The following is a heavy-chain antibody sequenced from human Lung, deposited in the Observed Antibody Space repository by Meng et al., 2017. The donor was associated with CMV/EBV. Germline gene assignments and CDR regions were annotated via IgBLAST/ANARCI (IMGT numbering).Heavy chain of an antibody. CDR2: MNPYNGDT. D-gene: IGHD2-21*01. V-gene: IGHV1-2*06. J-gene: IGHJ5*02. CDR1: GYTFPGYH. CDR3: TRIRISAYTWFDP. Sequence: CKASGYTFPGYHSHWVRQAPGHGLEWLGRMNPYNGDTDYAQKFQGRVTMTRDTSIRTAYMELRGLTSDDTAVYYCTRIRISAYTWFDPWGQGTLVTVSS.